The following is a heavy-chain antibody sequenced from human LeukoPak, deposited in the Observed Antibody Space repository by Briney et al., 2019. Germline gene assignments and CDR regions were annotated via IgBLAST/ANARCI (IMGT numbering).Heavy chain of an antibody. V-gene: IGHV3-7*01. J-gene: IGHJ4*02. Sequence: GSLRLSCEVSGFRFSDYWMGWVRQAPGKGLEWVAKINEDGREYYYVDSVKGRITISRHNAKNSLYLQMTSLRADDTAVYYCARGGDPGSIDYWGQGTLVTVSS. CDR1: GFRFSDYW. D-gene: IGHD3-10*01. CDR2: INEDGREY. CDR3: ARGGDPGSIDY.